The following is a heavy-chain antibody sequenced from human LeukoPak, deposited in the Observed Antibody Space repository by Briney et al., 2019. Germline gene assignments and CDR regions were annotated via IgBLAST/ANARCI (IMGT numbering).Heavy chain of an antibody. D-gene: IGHD1-26*01. CDR1: GYTFTGYY. Sequence: GASVKVSCKASGYTFTGYYMHWVRQAPGQGLEWMGRINPNSGGINYAQKFQGRVTMTRDTAISTAYMELSRLRSDDTAVYYCARDLVGATNEVDYWGQGTLVTVSS. V-gene: IGHV1-2*06. CDR2: INPNSGGI. J-gene: IGHJ4*02. CDR3: ARDLVGATNEVDY.